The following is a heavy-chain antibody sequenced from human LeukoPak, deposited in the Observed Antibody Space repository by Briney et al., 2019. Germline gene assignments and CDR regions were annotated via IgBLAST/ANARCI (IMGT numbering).Heavy chain of an antibody. Sequence: GSLRLSCAASGFIFSNYAMSWVRQAPGKGPEWVSGISGGGGGTYYAGAVKGRFTISRDNSKNTLYLKMNSMRAEDTAVYYCASSTRNVVGATWLDAFDIWGQGTMVTVSS. J-gene: IGHJ3*02. V-gene: IGHV3-23*01. CDR1: GFIFSNYA. D-gene: IGHD1-26*01. CDR3: ASSTRNVVGATWLDAFDI. CDR2: ISGGGGGT.